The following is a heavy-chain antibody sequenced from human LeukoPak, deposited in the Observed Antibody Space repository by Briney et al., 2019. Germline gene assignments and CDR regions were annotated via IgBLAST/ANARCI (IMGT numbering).Heavy chain of an antibody. J-gene: IGHJ3*02. Sequence: GGSLRLSCATSGFTFSSYAMHWVRQAPGKGLEWVAVISHAGSNKYYADSVKGRFTISRDNSKNTLYLQMNSLRAEDTAVYYCARESGLYYDFWSGYYHDAFDIWGQGTMVTVSS. D-gene: IGHD3-3*01. CDR2: ISHAGSNK. V-gene: IGHV3-30-3*01. CDR1: GFTFSSYA. CDR3: ARESGLYYDFWSGYYHDAFDI.